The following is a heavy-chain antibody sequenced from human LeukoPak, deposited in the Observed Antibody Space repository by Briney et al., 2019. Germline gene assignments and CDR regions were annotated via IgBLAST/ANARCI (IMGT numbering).Heavy chain of an antibody. CDR2: IKNDGTKM. CDR3: ARDLKGYGGNPNDY. V-gene: IGHV3-7*01. CDR1: GFTFSDYR. D-gene: IGHD4-23*01. J-gene: IGHJ4*02. Sequence: PGGSLRLSCAASGFTFSDYRMNWVRQAPGKGLEWVAGIKNDGTKMYYVDSLKSRFTISRDNAKNSLYLQMNSLRAEDTAVYYCARDLKGYGGNPNDYWGQGTLVTVSS.